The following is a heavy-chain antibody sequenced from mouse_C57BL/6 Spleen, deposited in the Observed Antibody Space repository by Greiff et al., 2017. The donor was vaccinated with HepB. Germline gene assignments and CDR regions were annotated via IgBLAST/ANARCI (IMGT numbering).Heavy chain of an antibody. CDR3: ARNGYDPALFAY. CDR1: GYTFTSYW. CDR2: IYPSDSET. Sequence: QVQLQQPGAELVRPGSSVKLSCKASGYTFTSYWMEWVKQRPGQGLEWIGNIYPSDSETHYNQKFKDKATLTVDKSSSTAYLQLSSLTSEDSAVYYCARNGYDPALFAYWGQGTLVTVSA. V-gene: IGHV1-61*01. D-gene: IGHD2-2*01. J-gene: IGHJ3*01.